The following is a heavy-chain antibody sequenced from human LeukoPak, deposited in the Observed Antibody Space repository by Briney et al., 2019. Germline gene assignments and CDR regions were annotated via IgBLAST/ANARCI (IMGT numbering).Heavy chain of an antibody. CDR1: GYSISSGYY. J-gene: IGHJ1*01. CDR2: IYHSGST. V-gene: IGHV4-38-2*02. Sequence: NPSETLSLTCTVSGYSISSGYYWGWIRQPPGKGLEWIGSIYHSGSTYYNPSLKSRVTISVDTSKNQFSLKLSSVTAADTAVYYCARHYGDWSKYFQHWGQGTLVTVSS. D-gene: IGHD4-17*01. CDR3: ARHYGDWSKYFQH.